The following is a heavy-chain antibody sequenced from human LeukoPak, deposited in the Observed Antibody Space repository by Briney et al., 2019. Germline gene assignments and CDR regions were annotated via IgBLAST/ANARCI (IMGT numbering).Heavy chain of an antibody. CDR1: GGSISSGGYY. V-gene: IGHV4-61*03. CDR2: IYYTGKT. J-gene: IGHJ4*02. Sequence: SETLSLTCTVSGGSISSGGYYWSWIRQHPGKGLEWIVYIYYTGKTNYNPSLEGRVTILVDTSRNHFSVKLSSVTAADTAVYYCARGAGLWFGEQYYFDYWGQGTLVTVSS. CDR3: ARGAGLWFGEQYYFDY. D-gene: IGHD3-10*01.